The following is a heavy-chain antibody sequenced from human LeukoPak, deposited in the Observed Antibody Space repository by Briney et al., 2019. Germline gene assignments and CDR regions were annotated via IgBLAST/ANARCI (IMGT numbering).Heavy chain of an antibody. CDR1: GFTFSDYW. D-gene: IGHD2-21*02. Sequence: GGSLRFSGAASGFTFSDYWMSWVRQAPGKGLEWVANLNQDGSEISYVDSVKGRFTSSRDNAKSSLYLQMNSLRADDTAVYYCARDFRMVTAALDYWGQGTLVTVSS. CDR2: LNQDGSEI. J-gene: IGHJ4*02. V-gene: IGHV3-7*05. CDR3: ARDFRMVTAALDY.